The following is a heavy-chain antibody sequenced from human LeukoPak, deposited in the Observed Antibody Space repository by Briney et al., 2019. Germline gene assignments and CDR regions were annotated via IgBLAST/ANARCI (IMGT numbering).Heavy chain of an antibody. D-gene: IGHD5-24*01. CDR1: GGTFSNYA. V-gene: IGHV1-69*13. CDR2: VIPIFSTA. Sequence: SVKVSCKASGGTFSNYAIGWVRQAPGQGLEWMGGVIPIFSTANYVQKFQGRVTITADESTSTAYMELNSLRSDDTAVYFCARDYDGYNAFDVWGQGTVVTVSS. J-gene: IGHJ3*01. CDR3: ARDYDGYNAFDV.